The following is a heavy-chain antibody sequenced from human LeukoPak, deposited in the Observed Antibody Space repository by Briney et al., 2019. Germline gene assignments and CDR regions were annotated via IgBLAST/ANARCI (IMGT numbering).Heavy chain of an antibody. D-gene: IGHD2-15*01. V-gene: IGHV1-8*01. CDR1: GYTFTSYD. Sequence: ASVKVSCKASGYTFTSYDINWVRQATGQGLEWMGWMNPNSGNTGYAQKFQGRVTMTRNTSISTAYMELSSLRSEDTAVYYCARGRKGCSGGSCSFRSYYYMDVWGKGTTVTVSS. J-gene: IGHJ6*03. CDR2: MNPNSGNT. CDR3: ARGRKGCSGGSCSFRSYYYMDV.